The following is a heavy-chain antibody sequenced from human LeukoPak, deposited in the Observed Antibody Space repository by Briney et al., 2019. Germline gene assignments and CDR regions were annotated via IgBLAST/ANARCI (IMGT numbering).Heavy chain of an antibody. CDR2: IKRDGSEE. Sequence: GGSLRLSCVASKFTFSSYWMSWVRQAPGKGLEWVANIKRDGSEEYYVDSVKGRFTISRDNAKNSLYLQMNSLSSEDTAVYYCARDPYSSFFGAFDIWGQGTMVTVSS. J-gene: IGHJ3*02. CDR3: ARDPYSSFFGAFDI. V-gene: IGHV3-7*04. D-gene: IGHD6-6*01. CDR1: KFTFSSYW.